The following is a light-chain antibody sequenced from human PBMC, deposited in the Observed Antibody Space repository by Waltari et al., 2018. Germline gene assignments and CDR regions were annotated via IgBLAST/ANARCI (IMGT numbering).Light chain of an antibody. CDR3: QQLNSYPPLT. V-gene: IGKV1-9*01. CDR2: AAS. Sequence: IPLTQSPSSLSASVGARVTITCRASQGISSYLAWHQQKPGKAPKLLIYAASTLQSGVPSRFSGSGAGTDFTLTISSLQPEDFATYYCQQLNSYPPLTFGQGTKLEIK. J-gene: IGKJ2*01. CDR1: QGISSY.